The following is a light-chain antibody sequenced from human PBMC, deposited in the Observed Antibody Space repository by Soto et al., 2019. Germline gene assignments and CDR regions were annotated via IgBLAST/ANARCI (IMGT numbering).Light chain of an antibody. Sequence: DIQMTQSPSSLAASVGDRVTITCRASQTISNYLNWYQQKPGKVPTPLIYAASSLESGVPSRFSGSGSGTDFTLTISSLQPEDFATYYCQQRYNTPLTFGGGTKVEIK. V-gene: IGKV1-39*01. CDR1: QTISNY. J-gene: IGKJ4*01. CDR2: AAS. CDR3: QQRYNTPLT.